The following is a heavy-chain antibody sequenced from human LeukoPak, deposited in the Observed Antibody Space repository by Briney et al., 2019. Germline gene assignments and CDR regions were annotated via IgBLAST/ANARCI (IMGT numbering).Heavy chain of an antibody. D-gene: IGHD2-2*01. CDR2: IYYSGST. Sequence: SETLSLTCTVSGGSISSYYWSWIRQPPGKGLEWIGYIYYSGSTNYNPSLKSRVTISVDTSKNQFSLKLSSVTAADTAVYYCARRSFLKTPHIVVVPAAAYYFDYWGQGTLVTVSS. CDR3: ARRSFLKTPHIVVVPAAAYYFDY. CDR1: GGSISSYY. J-gene: IGHJ4*02. V-gene: IGHV4-59*12.